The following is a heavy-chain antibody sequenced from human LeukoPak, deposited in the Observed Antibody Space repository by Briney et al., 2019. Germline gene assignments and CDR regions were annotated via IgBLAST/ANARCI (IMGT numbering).Heavy chain of an antibody. D-gene: IGHD1-14*01. CDR2: ISSSSSYI. V-gene: IGHV3-21*06. J-gene: IGHJ4*02. CDR1: GFTFSRYS. CDR3: ARGAWSENPFDY. Sequence: GGSLRLSCAASGFTFSRYSMNWVRQAPGKGLEWVSSISSSSSYIYYADSVKGRFTISRDNAKNSLYLQMNSLRAEDTAVYYCARGAWSENPFDYWGQGTLVTVSS.